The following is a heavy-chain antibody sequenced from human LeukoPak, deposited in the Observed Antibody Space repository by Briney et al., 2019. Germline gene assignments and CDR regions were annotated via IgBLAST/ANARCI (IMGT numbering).Heavy chain of an antibody. CDR3: ARYGDYRYYFDY. D-gene: IGHD4-17*01. J-gene: IGHJ4*02. V-gene: IGHV4-30-2*01. Sequence: SETLSLTCAVSGGSISSGGYSWSWIRQPPGKGLEWIGYIYHSGSTYYNPSLKSRVTISVDRSKNQFSLKLSSVTAADAAVYYCARYGDYRYYFDYWGQGTLVTVSS. CDR2: IYHSGST. CDR1: GGSISSGGYS.